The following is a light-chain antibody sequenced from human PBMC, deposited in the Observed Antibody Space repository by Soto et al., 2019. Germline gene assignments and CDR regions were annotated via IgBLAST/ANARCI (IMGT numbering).Light chain of an antibody. CDR3: SSYTSSSIPV. CDR1: SSDVGGYNY. Sequence: QSALTQPASVCGSPGQSITISCNGTSSDVGGYNYVSWYQQHPGKAPKLMIYDVSNRPSGVSNRFSGSKSGNTASLTISGLQAEDEAEYYCSSYTSSSIPVFGGGTQLTVL. J-gene: IGLJ7*01. CDR2: DVS. V-gene: IGLV2-14*01.